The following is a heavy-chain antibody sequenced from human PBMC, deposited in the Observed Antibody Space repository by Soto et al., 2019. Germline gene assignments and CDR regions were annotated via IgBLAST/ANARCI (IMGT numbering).Heavy chain of an antibody. J-gene: IGHJ4*02. CDR3: ARGDNDY. CDR2: IHPDGGHT. V-gene: IGHV1-46*01. CDR1: GYTFTNYY. Sequence: ASVKVSCKASGYTFTNYYVQWVRQAPGQGLEWMGVIHPDGGHTTYSQKFQDRVAMTRDTFTSTIYMELSSLRSEDTAVYYCARGDNDYWGQGTLVTVYS.